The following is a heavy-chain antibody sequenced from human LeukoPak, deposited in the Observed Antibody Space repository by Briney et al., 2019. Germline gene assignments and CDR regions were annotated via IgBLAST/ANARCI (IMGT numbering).Heavy chain of an antibody. CDR2: MNPNSGNT. V-gene: IGHV1-8*01. CDR1: GYTFTSYD. Sequence: ASVKVSCKASGYTFTSYDINWVRQATGQGLEWMGWMNPNSGNTGYAQKFQGRVTMTRNTSISTAYMELSSLRSEDTAVYYCARMSHDYGDYDIDYWGQGTLVTVSS. J-gene: IGHJ4*02. D-gene: IGHD4-17*01. CDR3: ARMSHDYGDYDIDY.